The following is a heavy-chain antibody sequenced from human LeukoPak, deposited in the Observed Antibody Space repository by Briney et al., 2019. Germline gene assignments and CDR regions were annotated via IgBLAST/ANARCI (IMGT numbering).Heavy chain of an antibody. CDR2: IYHSGSS. V-gene: IGHV4-30-2*01. D-gene: IGHD2-2*01. J-gene: IGHJ3*02. Sequence: SQTLSLTCAVSGGSISSDGYFWSWIRQPPGKGLEWIGYIYHSGSSYYNPSLKSRVTISIDRSKNQFSLKVSSVTAADTAVYYCARGGSYQLLSDAFDIWGQGTMVTVSS. CDR1: GGSISSDGYF. CDR3: ARGGSYQLLSDAFDI.